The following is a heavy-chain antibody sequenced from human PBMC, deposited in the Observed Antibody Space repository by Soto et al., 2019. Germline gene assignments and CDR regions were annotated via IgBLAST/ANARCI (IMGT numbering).Heavy chain of an antibody. D-gene: IGHD6-19*01. Sequence: ASVKVSCKVSGYTLAELSMHWVRQAPGKGLEWMGGINPDDGDTIYAQKFQGRVTMTTDTSTSTAYMELRSLRSDDTAVYYCARAQWLVNGYMDVWGKGTTVTVS. V-gene: IGHV1-24*01. CDR3: ARAQWLVNGYMDV. J-gene: IGHJ6*04. CDR1: GYTLAELS. CDR2: INPDDGDT.